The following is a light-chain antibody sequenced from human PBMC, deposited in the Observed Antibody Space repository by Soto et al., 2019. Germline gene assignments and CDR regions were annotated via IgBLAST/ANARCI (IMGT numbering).Light chain of an antibody. J-gene: IGKJ2*01. CDR2: AAS. V-gene: IGKV1-39*01. CDR1: QSVSSY. Sequence: DTQMTHSPSSLSASVGDRVTITCRASQSVSSYLNWYQQKPVKAPKLLIYAASSLQSGVPSRFSGSGSGTDFTLTISSLQPEDFATYYCHQSYSTPYTFGQGTKLEIK. CDR3: HQSYSTPYT.